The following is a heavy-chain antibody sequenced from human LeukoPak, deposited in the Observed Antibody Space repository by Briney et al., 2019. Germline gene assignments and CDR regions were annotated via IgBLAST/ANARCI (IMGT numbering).Heavy chain of an antibody. D-gene: IGHD1-26*01. Sequence: ASVKVSCKASGGTFSSYAISWVRQAPGQGLEWMGGIIPIFGTANYAQKFQGRVTITADKSTSTAYMELSSLRSEDTAVYYCANGPVGATRDGYDAFDIWGQGTMVTVSS. CDR1: GGTFSSYA. CDR3: ANGPVGATRDGYDAFDI. J-gene: IGHJ3*02. V-gene: IGHV1-69*06. CDR2: IIPIFGTA.